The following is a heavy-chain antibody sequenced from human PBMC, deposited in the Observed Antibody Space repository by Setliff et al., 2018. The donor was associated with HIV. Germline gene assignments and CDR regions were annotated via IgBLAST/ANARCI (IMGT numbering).Heavy chain of an antibody. J-gene: IGHJ4*02. CDR3: ARGPLYGYDRGYFDY. CDR2: IIPVASIP. Sequence: GASVKVSCKASGGVFSTYGMHWVRQAPGQGFEWVGGIIPVASIPNYAQKSQDRVTITADESTTTVYMEMRSLTSGDTALYYCARGPLYGYDRGYFDYWGQGTLVTVSS. V-gene: IGHV1-69*10. CDR1: GGVFSTYG. D-gene: IGHD5-12*01.